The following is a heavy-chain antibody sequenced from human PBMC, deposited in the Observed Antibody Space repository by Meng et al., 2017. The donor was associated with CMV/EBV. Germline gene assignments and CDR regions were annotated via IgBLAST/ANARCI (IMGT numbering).Heavy chain of an antibody. J-gene: IGHJ4*02. CDR2: IKQDGSEK. CDR1: GFTFSSHW. CDR3: ARGLRRGVVPAALLSDY. Sequence: GESLKISCAASGFTFSSHWMSWVRQAPGKGLEWVANIKQDGSEKYYVDSVKGRFTISRDNAKNSLYLQMNSLRAEDTAVYYFARGLRRGVVPAALLSDYWGQGTLVTVSS. V-gene: IGHV3-7*01. D-gene: IGHD2-2*02.